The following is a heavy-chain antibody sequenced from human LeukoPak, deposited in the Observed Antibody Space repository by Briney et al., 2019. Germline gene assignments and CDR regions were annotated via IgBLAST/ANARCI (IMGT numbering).Heavy chain of an antibody. CDR1: GYSISSGYY. D-gene: IGHD3-3*01. Sequence: SETLSLTCAVSGYSISSGYYWGWIRQPPGKGLEWIGSIYHSGSTYYNPSLKSRVTISVDTSKNQFSLKLSSVTAADTAVYYCASGYYDFWSGTYYMDVWGKGTTVTVSS. J-gene: IGHJ6*03. CDR2: IYHSGST. V-gene: IGHV4-38-2*01. CDR3: ASGYYDFWSGTYYMDV.